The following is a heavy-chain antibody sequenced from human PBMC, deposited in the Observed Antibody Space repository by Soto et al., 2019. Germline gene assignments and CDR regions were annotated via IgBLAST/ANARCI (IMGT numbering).Heavy chain of an antibody. CDR1: GGSISSITYY. CDR3: ARCTLDLLQSNLWSGYYLSYFDD. V-gene: IGHV4-39*01. CDR2: IHYGGST. D-gene: IGHD3-3*01. Sequence: QLQLQESGPALVKPSETLSLTCTVSGGSISSITYYWGWIRQSPEKGLEWIGYIHYGGSTHSNPSLASRVTISLDTSKNQFSLRLTSVHASDTGVYYGARCTLDLLQSNLWSGYYLSYFDDWGQGSLVTVSA. J-gene: IGHJ4*02.